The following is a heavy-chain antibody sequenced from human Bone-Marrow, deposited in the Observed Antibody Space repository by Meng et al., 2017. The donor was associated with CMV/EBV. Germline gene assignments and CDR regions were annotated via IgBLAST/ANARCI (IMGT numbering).Heavy chain of an antibody. CDR3: ARVDRSPDYYQLLFQGAFDI. Sequence: SETLSLTCTVSGYSISTGYFWGWIRQSPGKGLEWIGIYDTGATYYNPSLKSRVAISVDTSKNQFSLKLSSVTAADTAVYYCARVDRSPDYYQLLFQGAFDIWGQGTMVTGSS. CDR1: GYSISTGYF. J-gene: IGHJ3*02. D-gene: IGHD2-2*01. V-gene: IGHV4-38-2*02. CDR2: IYDTGAT.